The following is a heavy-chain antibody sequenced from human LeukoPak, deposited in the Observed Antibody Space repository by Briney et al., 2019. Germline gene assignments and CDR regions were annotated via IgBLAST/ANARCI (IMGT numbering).Heavy chain of an antibody. J-gene: IGHJ4*02. CDR2: ISAYNGNT. D-gene: IGHD3-22*01. CDR3: ARVGGAHYYDSRGYDY. Sequence: ASVKVSCKASGYTFTSYGISWVRQAPGQGLEWMGWISAYNGNTNYAQKLQGRVTMTTDTSTSTAYMELRSLRSDDTAVYYCARVGGAHYYDSRGYDYWGQGTLVTVSS. V-gene: IGHV1-18*01. CDR1: GYTFTSYG.